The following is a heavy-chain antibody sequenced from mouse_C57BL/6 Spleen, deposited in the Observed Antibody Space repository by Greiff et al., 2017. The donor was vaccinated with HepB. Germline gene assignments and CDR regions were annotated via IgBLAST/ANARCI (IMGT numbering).Heavy chain of an antibody. J-gene: IGHJ2*01. V-gene: IGHV1-81*01. D-gene: IGHD2-1*01. CDR2: IYPRSGNT. CDR1: GYTFTSYG. Sequence: VQLQESGAELARPGASVKLSCKASGYTFTSYGISWVKQRTGQGLEWIGVIYPRSGNTYYNEKFKGKATLTADKSSSTAYMELRSLTSEDSAVYFCARTYGNYRTYFDYWGQGTTLTVSS. CDR3: ARTYGNYRTYFDY.